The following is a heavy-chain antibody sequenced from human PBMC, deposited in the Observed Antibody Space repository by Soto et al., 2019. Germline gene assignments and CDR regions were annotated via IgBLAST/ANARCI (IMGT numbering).Heavy chain of an antibody. CDR1: GGSISSYY. CDR3: ARERHSGSYYQAFDI. CDR2: IYTRGGT. V-gene: IGHV4-4*07. Sequence: QVQLPESGPGLVKPSETLSLTCTVSGGSISSYYWGWIRQPAGEGPAWSGRIYTRGGTNYNPSLKSRVTMSVDTSKTLFSLKLSSVTAADTAVYYCARERHSGSYYQAFDIWGQGTMVTVSS. D-gene: IGHD1-26*01. J-gene: IGHJ3*02.